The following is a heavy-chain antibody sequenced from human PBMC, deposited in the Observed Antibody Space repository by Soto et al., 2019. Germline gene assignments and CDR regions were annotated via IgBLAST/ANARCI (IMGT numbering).Heavy chain of an antibody. D-gene: IGHD3-22*01. Sequence: SETLSLTCAVSGGSISSGGYSWSWIRQPPGKGLEWIGYIYHSGSTYYNPSLKSRVTISVDRSKNQFSLKLSSVTAADTAVYYCARGRPLYDSSGFNWFDPGGQGTLVTVPS. CDR1: GGSISSGGYS. V-gene: IGHV4-30-2*01. CDR2: IYHSGST. CDR3: ARGRPLYDSSGFNWFDP. J-gene: IGHJ5*02.